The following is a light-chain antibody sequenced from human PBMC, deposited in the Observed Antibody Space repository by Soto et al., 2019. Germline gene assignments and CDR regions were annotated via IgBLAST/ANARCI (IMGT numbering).Light chain of an antibody. CDR1: QTVSSNF. J-gene: IGKJ1*01. CDR2: GAS. Sequence: EIVLTQSPGTLSLSPGGRATLSCIASQTVSSNFLAWYQQRPAQAPRLLIHGASTRATGIPDRFSGSGSGTDFTLTISRLEPEDFAVYYCQQSLNPKTFGQGTKVDIK. V-gene: IGKV3-20*01. CDR3: QQSLNPKT.